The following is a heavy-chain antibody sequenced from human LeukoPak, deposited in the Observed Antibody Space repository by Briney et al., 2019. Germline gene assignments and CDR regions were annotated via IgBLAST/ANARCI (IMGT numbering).Heavy chain of an antibody. D-gene: IGHD6-13*01. CDR1: GFTFSSYW. CDR2: IKQDGSEK. CDR3: ARGAAAGTGPSWFDP. V-gene: IGHV3-7*01. Sequence: GGSLRLSCAASGFTFSSYWMSWVRQAPGKGLEWVANIKQDGSEKYYVDSVKGRFTISRDNAKNSLYLQMNSLRAEDTVVYYCARGAAAGTGPSWFDPWGQGTLVTVSS. J-gene: IGHJ5*02.